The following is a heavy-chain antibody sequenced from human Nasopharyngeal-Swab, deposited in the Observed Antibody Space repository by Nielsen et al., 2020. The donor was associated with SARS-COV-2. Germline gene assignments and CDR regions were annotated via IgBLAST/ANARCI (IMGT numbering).Heavy chain of an antibody. Sequence: GGSLRLSCEASGFTFTDYYMTWIRQPPGKGLEWISYISSSTTNANSADSVRGRFTISRDNTKNSVYLQMNTLRAEDTAMYYCARDGPGYSGYEGGEYFDYWGQGTLVTVSS. V-gene: IGHV3-11*06. CDR1: GFTFTDYY. CDR2: ISSSTTNA. J-gene: IGHJ4*01. CDR3: ARDGPGYSGYEGGEYFDY. D-gene: IGHD5-12*01.